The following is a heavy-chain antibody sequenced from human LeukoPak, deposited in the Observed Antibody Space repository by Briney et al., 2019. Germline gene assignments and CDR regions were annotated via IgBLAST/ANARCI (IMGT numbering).Heavy chain of an antibody. Sequence: PSETLSHTCTVSGGSISSNYWSWIRQPPGKGLEWIGYISYSGTTSYNPSLESRVTMSVGTSKNQFSLKLTSVTAADTAVYYCARWTSTWSFDYWGQGTLVTVSS. CDR2: ISYSGTT. D-gene: IGHD6-13*01. CDR3: ARWTSTWSFDY. J-gene: IGHJ4*02. CDR1: GGSISSNY. V-gene: IGHV4-59*01.